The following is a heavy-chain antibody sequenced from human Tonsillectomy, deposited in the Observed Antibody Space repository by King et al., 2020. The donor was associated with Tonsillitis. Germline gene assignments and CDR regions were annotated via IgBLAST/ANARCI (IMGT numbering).Heavy chain of an antibody. Sequence: QLQESGPGLVKPSETLSLTCIVSGGSISSYYWSWLRQPPGKGLEWIGYIYYSGSTNYNPSLKSRVTISVDTSKNQFSLKLSSVTAADTAVYYCARGYSGYDYGYYFDYWGQGTQVTVSS. CDR2: IYYSGST. D-gene: IGHD5-12*01. CDR1: GGSISSYY. CDR3: ARGYSGYDYGYYFDY. V-gene: IGHV4-59*01. J-gene: IGHJ4*02.